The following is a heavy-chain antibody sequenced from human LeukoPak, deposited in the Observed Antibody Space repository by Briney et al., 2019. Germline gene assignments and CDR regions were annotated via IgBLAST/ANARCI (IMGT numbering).Heavy chain of an antibody. Sequence: ASVKVSCKASGYTFTGYYMHWVRQAPGQGLEWMGWINPNSGGTNYAQKFQGRVTMTRDTSISTAHMELSRLRSDDTAVYYCARDYYGSGTNDYWGQGTLVTVSS. J-gene: IGHJ4*02. D-gene: IGHD3-10*01. CDR1: GYTFTGYY. V-gene: IGHV1-2*02. CDR3: ARDYYGSGTNDY. CDR2: INPNSGGT.